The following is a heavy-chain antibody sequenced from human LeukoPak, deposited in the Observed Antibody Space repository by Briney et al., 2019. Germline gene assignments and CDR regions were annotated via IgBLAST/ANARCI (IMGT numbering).Heavy chain of an antibody. J-gene: IGHJ3*02. CDR2: FDPEDGET. CDR3: ETGTGTGYLDAFDI. Sequence: GASVKVSCKVSRYTLTELSMHWVRQAPGKGLEWMGGFDPEDGETIYAQKFQGRVTMTEDTSTDTAYMQLSSLRSEDTAVYYCETGTGTGYLDAFDIWGQGTMVTVSS. V-gene: IGHV1-24*01. CDR1: RYTLTELS. D-gene: IGHD3/OR15-3a*01.